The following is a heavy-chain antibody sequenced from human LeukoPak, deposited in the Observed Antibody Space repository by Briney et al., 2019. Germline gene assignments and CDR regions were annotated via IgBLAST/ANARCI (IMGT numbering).Heavy chain of an antibody. CDR3: AKDYCSGGSCYLFDY. V-gene: IGHV3-43*01. D-gene: IGHD2-15*01. Sequence: GGSLRLSCAASGFTFDDYTMHWVRQAPGKGLEWVSLISRDGGSTYYADSVKGRFTISRDNSKNSLYLQMNSLRTEDTALYYCAKDYCSGGSCYLFDYWGQGTLVTVSS. J-gene: IGHJ4*02. CDR2: ISRDGGST. CDR1: GFTFDDYT.